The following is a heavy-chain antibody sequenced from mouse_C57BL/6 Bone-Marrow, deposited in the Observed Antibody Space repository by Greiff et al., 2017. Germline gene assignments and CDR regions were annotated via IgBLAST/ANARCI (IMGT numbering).Heavy chain of an antibody. CDR1: GYSFTSYY. Sequence: QVQLQQSGPELVKPGASVKISCKASGYSFTSYYIHWVKQRPGQGLEWIGWIYPGRGNTKYNEKFKGKATLPADPSSSTAYMQLSSLTSEDSAVYYCAREPYYYGSHWYFDVGGTGTTVTVSS. CDR3: AREPYYYGSHWYFDV. J-gene: IGHJ1*03. CDR2: IYPGRGNT. D-gene: IGHD1-1*01. V-gene: IGHV1-66*01.